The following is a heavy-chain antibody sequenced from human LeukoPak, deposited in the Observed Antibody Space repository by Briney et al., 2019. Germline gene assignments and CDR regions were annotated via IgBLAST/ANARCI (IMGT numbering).Heavy chain of an antibody. D-gene: IGHD1-26*01. J-gene: IGHJ4*02. CDR2: INHSGST. Sequence: PGGSLRLSCAASGFTFSSYDMNWLRQPPGKGLEWIGEINHSGSTNYNPSLKSRVTISVDTSKNQFSLKLSSVTAADTAVYYCARLVGATDGFDYWGQGTLVTVSS. CDR1: GFTFSSYD. V-gene: IGHV4-34*01. CDR3: ARLVGATDGFDY.